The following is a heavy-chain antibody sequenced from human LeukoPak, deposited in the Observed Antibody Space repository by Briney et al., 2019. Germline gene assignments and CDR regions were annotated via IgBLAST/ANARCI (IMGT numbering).Heavy chain of an antibody. Sequence: PGGSLRLSCAASGFTFSDYYMSWIRQAPGKRLEWVSYISSSGSTIYYADSVKGRFTISRDNAKNSLYLQMNSLRAEDTALYYCAKDGGSSGSYYKKVVYYFDYWGQGTLVTVSS. V-gene: IGHV3-11*01. D-gene: IGHD3-10*01. CDR2: ISSSGSTI. CDR1: GFTFSDYY. CDR3: AKDGGSSGSYYKKVVYYFDY. J-gene: IGHJ4*02.